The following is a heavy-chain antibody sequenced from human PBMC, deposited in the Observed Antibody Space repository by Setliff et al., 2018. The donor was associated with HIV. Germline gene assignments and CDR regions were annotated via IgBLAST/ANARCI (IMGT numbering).Heavy chain of an antibody. Sequence: LKISCAASGFTFSAFPMHWVRQAPGKGLEWVALISFDGDNTYFADSVRGRFTISRDNSKSAMSLQMHSVTPEDTAIYYRARALTGAGTFDVWGQGTMVTVSS. CDR2: ISFDGDNT. D-gene: IGHD3-9*01. CDR3: ARALTGAGTFDV. J-gene: IGHJ3*01. CDR1: GFTFSAFP. V-gene: IGHV3-30*04.